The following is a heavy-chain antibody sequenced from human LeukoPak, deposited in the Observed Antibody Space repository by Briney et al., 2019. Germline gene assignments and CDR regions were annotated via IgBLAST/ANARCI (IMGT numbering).Heavy chain of an antibody. V-gene: IGHV3-9*01. J-gene: IGHJ6*03. CDR1: GFTFDDYA. CDR3: AREPSGIAAAGTDYYYYMDV. CDR2: ISWNSGSI. Sequence: PGGSLRLSCAASGFTFDDYAMHWVRQAPGKGLEWVSGISWNSGSIGYADSVKGRFTISRDNAKNSLYLQMNSLRAEDTAVYYCAREPSGIAAAGTDYYYYMDVWGKGTTVTVSS. D-gene: IGHD6-13*01.